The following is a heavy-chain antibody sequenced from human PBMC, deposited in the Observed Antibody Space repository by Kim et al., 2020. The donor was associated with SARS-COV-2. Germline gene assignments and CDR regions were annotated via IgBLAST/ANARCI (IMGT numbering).Heavy chain of an antibody. CDR1: GFTFSSYD. J-gene: IGHJ6*02. Sequence: GGSLRLSCAASGFTFSSYDMHWVRQATGKGLEWVSAIGTAGDTYYPGSVKGRFTISRENAKNSLYLQMNSLRAGDTAVYYCAGNPTRGYSYGSSYYGMDVWGQGTTVTVSS. CDR3: AGNPTRGYSYGSSYYGMDV. V-gene: IGHV3-13*01. CDR2: IGTAGDT. D-gene: IGHD5-18*01.